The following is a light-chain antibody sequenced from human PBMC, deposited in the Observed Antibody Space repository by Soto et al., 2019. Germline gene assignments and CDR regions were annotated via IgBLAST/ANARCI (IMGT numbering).Light chain of an antibody. CDR3: QQYGSSPPIT. V-gene: IGKV1-5*03. Sequence: DIQMTQSPSTLSASVGDRVTITCRASQSISYWLAWYQQKPGKAPNLLIYKASSLESGVPSRFSGSGSGTEFTLTISRLEPEDFAVYYCQQYGSSPPITFGQGTRLEIK. CDR2: KAS. CDR1: QSISYW. J-gene: IGKJ5*01.